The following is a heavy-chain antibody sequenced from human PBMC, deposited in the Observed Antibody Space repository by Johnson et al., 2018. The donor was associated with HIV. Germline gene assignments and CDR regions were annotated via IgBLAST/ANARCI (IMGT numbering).Heavy chain of an antibody. V-gene: IGHV3-30-3*01. CDR1: GFTFSSYA. CDR2: ISYDGSNK. Sequence: QVQLVESGGGVVQPGRSLRLSCAASGFTFSSYAMHWVRQAPGKGLEWVAVISYDGSNKYYADSVKGRFTISRDNAKNSLYLQMDSLRAEDAAVYFCVREGRYSGYDPLKRNAFDIGGQGTMVTVSS. D-gene: IGHD5-12*01. J-gene: IGHJ3*02. CDR3: VREGRYSGYDPLKRNAFDI.